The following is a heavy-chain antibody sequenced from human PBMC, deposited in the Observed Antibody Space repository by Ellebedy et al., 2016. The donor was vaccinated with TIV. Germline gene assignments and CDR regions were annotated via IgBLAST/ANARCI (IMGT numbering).Heavy chain of an antibody. J-gene: IGHJ4*02. V-gene: IGHV3-48*04. CDR3: VRDLHWSYFD. CDR2: INTSSTTT. Sequence: PGGSLRLSCAASGFTFSTYVMNWVRQAPGKGLEWIAYINTSSTTTHYTDSVKGRFTISRDNAKNSLYLQMNSLRAEDTAVYYCVRDLHWSYFDWGQGTLVTVSS. D-gene: IGHD1-26*01. CDR1: GFTFSTYV.